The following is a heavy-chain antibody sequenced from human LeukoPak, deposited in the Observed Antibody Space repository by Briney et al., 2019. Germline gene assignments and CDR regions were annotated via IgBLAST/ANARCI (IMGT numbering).Heavy chain of an antibody. CDR3: ARVLHKRNYDSSDYYGS. CDR2: ISSSSSTI. CDR1: GFTFSSYR. V-gene: IGHV3-48*01. J-gene: IGHJ5*02. Sequence: GGSLRLSCAASGFTFSSYRMNWVRQAPGKGLEWVSYISSSSSTIYYADSVKGRFTISRDNAKNSLYLQLNSLRAEDTAVYYCARVLHKRNYDSSDYYGSWGQGTLVTVS. D-gene: IGHD3-22*01.